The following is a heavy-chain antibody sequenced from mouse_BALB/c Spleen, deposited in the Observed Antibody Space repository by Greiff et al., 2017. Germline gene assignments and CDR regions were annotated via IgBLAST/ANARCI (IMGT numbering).Heavy chain of an antibody. V-gene: IGHV2-9*02. D-gene: IGHD2-1*01. J-gene: IGHJ4*01. CDR2: IWAGGST. CDR3: ARGGNLLWPFYAMDY. Sequence: VQLVESGPGLVAPSQSLSITCTVSGFSLTSYGVHWVRQPPGKGLEWLGVIWAGGSTNYNSALMSRLSISKDNSKSQVFLKMNSLQTDDTAMYYCARGGNLLWPFYAMDYWGQGTSVTVSS. CDR1: GFSLTSYG.